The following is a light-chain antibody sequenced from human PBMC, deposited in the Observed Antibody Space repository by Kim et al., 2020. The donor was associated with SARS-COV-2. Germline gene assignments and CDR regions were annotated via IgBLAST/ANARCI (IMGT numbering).Light chain of an antibody. CDR2: EVS. CDR1: ASDVGSYNR. Sequence: GLTVTIPCTGTASDVGSYNRVSCYQQPPGTAPKLMIYEVSNRPAGVPDRFSGSKSGNAASLTISGLQAEVEADYYCSSYTSSSTWVFGGGTQLTVL. V-gene: IGLV2-18*02. CDR3: SSYTSSSTWV. J-gene: IGLJ3*02.